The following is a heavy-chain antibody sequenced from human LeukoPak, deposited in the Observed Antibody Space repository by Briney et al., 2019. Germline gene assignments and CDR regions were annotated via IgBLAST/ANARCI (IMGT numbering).Heavy chain of an antibody. CDR1: GFSFSTHW. CDR3: VRIIVGASNWFDS. V-gene: IGHV3-74*01. D-gene: IGHD1-26*01. CDR2: IHSDGSVT. J-gene: IGHJ5*01. Sequence: GESLKISCAASGFSFSTHWMHWVRQAPGKGLVWVSRIHSDGSVTNYADSVKGRFTISRDNAKNTLYLQMNSLRSEDTAVYYCVRIIVGASNWFDSWGQGTLVTVSS.